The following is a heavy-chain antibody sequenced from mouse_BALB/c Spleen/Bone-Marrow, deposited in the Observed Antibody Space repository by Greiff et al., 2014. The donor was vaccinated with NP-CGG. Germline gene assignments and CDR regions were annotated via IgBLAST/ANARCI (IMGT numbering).Heavy chain of an antibody. J-gene: IGHJ2*01. Sequence: QVQLQQPGAELVKPGTSVKLSCKASGYTFTTYYMYWVKQRPGHGLEWIGEINPNNGGTNFKEKFKGKATLTVDKSSSTAYMQLSSLTSEDSAVYYCTRGRTWDFDYWGQGTTLTVSS. V-gene: IGHV1S81*02. CDR1: GYTFTTYY. D-gene: IGHD4-1*01. CDR3: TRGRTWDFDY. CDR2: INPNNGGT.